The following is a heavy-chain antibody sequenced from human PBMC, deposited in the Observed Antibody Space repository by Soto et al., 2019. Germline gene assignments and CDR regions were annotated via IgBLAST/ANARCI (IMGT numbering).Heavy chain of an antibody. Sequence: EVQLLESGGSLVQPGGSLRLSCAASGFTFSSYAMSWVRQAPGKGLEWVSAISGSGGSTYYADSVKGRFTISRDNSKNTLYLQMNSRRPEDTAVYYCAKRVTMIVVVTHAFDIWGQGTMVTVSS. CDR1: GFTFSSYA. V-gene: IGHV3-23*01. CDR3: AKRVTMIVVVTHAFDI. J-gene: IGHJ3*02. CDR2: ISGSGGST. D-gene: IGHD3-22*01.